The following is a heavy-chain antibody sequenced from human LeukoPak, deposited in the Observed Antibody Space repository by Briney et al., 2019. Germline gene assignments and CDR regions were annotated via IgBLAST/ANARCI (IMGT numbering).Heavy chain of an antibody. J-gene: IGHJ6*03. D-gene: IGHD2/OR15-2a*01. CDR2: VIPIFGTA. V-gene: IGHV1-69*05. CDR3: ASRLSSAYYYMDV. CDR1: GGTFSSYA. Sequence: GASVKVSCKASGGTFSSYAISWVRQAPGQGLEWMGGVIPIFGTANYAQKFQGRVTITTDESTSTAYMELSSLRSEDTAVYYCASRLSSAYYYMDVWGKGTTVTVSS.